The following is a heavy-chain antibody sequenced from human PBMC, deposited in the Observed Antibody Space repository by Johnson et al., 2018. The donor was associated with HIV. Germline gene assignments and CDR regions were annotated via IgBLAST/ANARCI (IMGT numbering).Heavy chain of an antibody. D-gene: IGHD3-22*01. V-gene: IGHV3-23*04. Sequence: VQLVESGGGLLQPGGSLRLSCAASGFTFNIYAMNWVRQAPGKGLEWVSAITGSGGSTYYADSVKGRFTISRDNSKNTLYLQMNSLRAEDTAVYYCTTDHPTMIVVFNAFDIWGQGTMVTVSS. J-gene: IGHJ3*02. CDR3: TTDHPTMIVVFNAFDI. CDR2: ITGSGGST. CDR1: GFTFNIYA.